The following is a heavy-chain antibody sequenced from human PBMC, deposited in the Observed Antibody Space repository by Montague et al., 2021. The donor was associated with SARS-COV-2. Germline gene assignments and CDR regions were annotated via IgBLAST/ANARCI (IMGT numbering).Heavy chain of an antibody. Sequence: TLSLTCTVSGDSIKSGNYYWSWIRQPAGKGLEWVGRISSSGSPNPSLSLRGRVIISIDASKSQFSLRLTSLTAADTAVYYCARSRPFNLNCYKGGFDVWGQGAMVAVSS. J-gene: IGHJ3*01. D-gene: IGHD1-1*01. V-gene: IGHV4-61*02. CDR3: ARSRPFNLNCYKGGFDV. CDR1: GDSIKSGNYY. CDR2: ISSSGSP.